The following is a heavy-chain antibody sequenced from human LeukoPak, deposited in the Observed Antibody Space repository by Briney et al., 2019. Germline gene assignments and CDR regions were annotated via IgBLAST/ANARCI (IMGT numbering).Heavy chain of an antibody. CDR3: ATRKLGNDY. J-gene: IGHJ4*02. V-gene: IGHV4-38-2*02. CDR2: IYTSGST. Sequence: SETLSLTCTVSGYSISSGYYWGWIRQPPGKGLEWIGRIYTSGSTNYNPSLKSRVTISADTSKNQFSLKLYSVTAADTAVYYCATRKLGNDYWGQGTLVTVSS. CDR1: GYSISSGYY. D-gene: IGHD7-27*01.